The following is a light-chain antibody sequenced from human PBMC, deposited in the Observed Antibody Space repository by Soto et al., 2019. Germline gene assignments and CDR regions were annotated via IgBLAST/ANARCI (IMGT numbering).Light chain of an antibody. CDR1: SSDVGGYNY. Sequence: QSVLTRARSATGSPGQSVTISCPGTSSDVGGYNYVSWYQQHPGKAPKLMIYEVTKRPSGVPDRFSGSKSGNTASLTVSGLQAEDEADYYCSSYAGSNNFVVFGGGTKVTVL. CDR3: SSYAGSNNFVV. V-gene: IGLV2-8*01. CDR2: EVT. J-gene: IGLJ2*01.